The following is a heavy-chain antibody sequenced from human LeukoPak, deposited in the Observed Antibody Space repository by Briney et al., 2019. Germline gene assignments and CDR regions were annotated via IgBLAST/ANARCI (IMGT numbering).Heavy chain of an antibody. CDR2: IKQDGSEK. Sequence: GGALRLSYPASGFTLSRYWISWVRQAPGKGLAWVANIKQDGSEKHYVDSVKGRFTISRDNAKNSLYLKMNSLRGEDTDVYYCVRVSCTNGVCYGFDYWGQGTLVTVSS. CDR3: VRVSCTNGVCYGFDY. CDR1: GFTLSRYW. D-gene: IGHD2-8*01. J-gene: IGHJ4*02. V-gene: IGHV3-7*01.